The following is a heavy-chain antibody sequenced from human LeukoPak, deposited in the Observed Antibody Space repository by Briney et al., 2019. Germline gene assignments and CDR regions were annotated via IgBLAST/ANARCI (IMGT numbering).Heavy chain of an antibody. CDR2: ISSSSYI. CDR1: GFTFSTYS. Sequence: GGSLRLSCAASGFTFSTYSMNWVRQAPGKGLEWVSSISSSSYIYYADSVKGRFTISRDNAKNSLYLQMNSLGAEDTAVYYCARRTLRYCTNGVCYEVDYWGQGTLVTVSS. J-gene: IGHJ4*02. CDR3: ARRTLRYCTNGVCYEVDY. V-gene: IGHV3-21*04. D-gene: IGHD2-8*01.